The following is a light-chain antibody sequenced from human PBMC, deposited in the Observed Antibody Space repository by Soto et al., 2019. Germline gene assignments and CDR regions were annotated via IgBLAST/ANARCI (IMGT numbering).Light chain of an antibody. J-gene: IGKJ5*01. V-gene: IGKV1-39*01. CDR1: QTVSSY. Sequence: QLKQSPSSLSASVVERLTINCRASQTVSSYLNWYQQKPGTVPKLLIYATSNLQSGVPSRFSGRGCGTDFTLTISRLQPEDFATYYCQQSFTTPSFGQGTRLEIK. CDR2: ATS. CDR3: QQSFTTPS.